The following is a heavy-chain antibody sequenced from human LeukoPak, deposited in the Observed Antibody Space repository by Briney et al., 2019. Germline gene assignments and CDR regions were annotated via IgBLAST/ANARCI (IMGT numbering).Heavy chain of an antibody. CDR3: ARGPFQQWLVRY. D-gene: IGHD6-19*01. CDR2: IIPIFGTA. CDR1: GGTFSSYA. V-gene: IGHV1-69*05. Sequence: SVKVSXKASGGTFSSYAISWVRQAPGQGLEWMGRIIPIFGTANYAQKFQGRVTITTDESTSTAYMELSSLRSEDTAVYYCARGPFQQWLVRYWGQGTLVTVSS. J-gene: IGHJ4*02.